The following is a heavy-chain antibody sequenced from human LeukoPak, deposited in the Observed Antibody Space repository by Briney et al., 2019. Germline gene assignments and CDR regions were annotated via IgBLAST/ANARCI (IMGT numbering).Heavy chain of an antibody. D-gene: IGHD6-6*01. CDR3: AKETSSSFDY. CDR1: GFTFCSYA. CDR2: ISNSGGST. V-gene: IGHV3-23*01. Sequence: PGGSLRLSCAASGFTFCSYAMNRVRQAPGKGLEWVSGISNSGGSTYYADSVKGRFTISRDNSKNTLYLQMNSLRDEGTAVYYCAKETSSSFDYWGQGTLVTVSS. J-gene: IGHJ4*02.